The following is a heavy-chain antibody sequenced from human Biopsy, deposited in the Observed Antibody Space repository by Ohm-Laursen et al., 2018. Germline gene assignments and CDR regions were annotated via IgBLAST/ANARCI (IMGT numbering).Heavy chain of an antibody. D-gene: IGHD4-17*01. J-gene: IGHJ4*02. V-gene: IGHV4-59*07. Sequence: SDTLSLTCTVSGDSISSYYWSWIRQPPGKGLQWIGYVYYTGSTDYNPSLQSRVTISAEVSKNQFSLKLRSLTAADTAIYYCGNEVYGRDYWGQGARVTVSS. CDR2: VYYTGST. CDR3: GNEVYGRDY. CDR1: GDSISSYY.